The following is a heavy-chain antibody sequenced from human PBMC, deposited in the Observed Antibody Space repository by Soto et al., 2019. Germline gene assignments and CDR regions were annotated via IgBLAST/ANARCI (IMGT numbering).Heavy chain of an antibody. Sequence: QEQLVESGGGVVQPGTSLRLSCAVPGGIFHGYGMHWVRQAPGKGLEWVAIIRFDGSNEEYADSVKGRFTISRDNSKNTLYLQMNTLGAEDTAIYYCARDGIGGTVFRGYLDYWGPGNVVTGSS. J-gene: IGHJ4*02. CDR3: ARDGIGGTVFRGYLDY. CDR2: IRFDGSNE. CDR1: GGIFHGYG. V-gene: IGHV3-33*01. D-gene: IGHD1-7*01.